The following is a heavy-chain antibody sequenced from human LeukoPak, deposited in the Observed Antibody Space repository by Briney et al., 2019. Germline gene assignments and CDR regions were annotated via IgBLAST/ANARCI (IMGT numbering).Heavy chain of an antibody. V-gene: IGHV3-53*01. Sequence: GCLRLSCAASGFTVSTNYMSWVRQAPGKGLEWVSIIYSGGTTNNAAPVKGRFTISRDNSKNTMFLQMNSLRAEDTAVYYCARGGFGDSGYGYWGQGTLVTVSS. CDR3: ARGGFGDSGYGY. CDR2: IYSGGTT. J-gene: IGHJ4*02. CDR1: GFTVSTNY. D-gene: IGHD3-10*01.